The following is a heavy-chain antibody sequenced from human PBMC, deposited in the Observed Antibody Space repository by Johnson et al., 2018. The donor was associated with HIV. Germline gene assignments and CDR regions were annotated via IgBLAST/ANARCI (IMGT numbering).Heavy chain of an antibody. Sequence: VQVVESGGGLIQPGGSLRLSCAASGLTFSNAWMTWVRQAPGRGLAWVGRIKSNTDGGTTDSAAPVNGRFTISRDDSKHTLYLKMHILKSEDTAVYYCATVWRNEGRHAFDVWGQGTMVTVSS. V-gene: IGHV3-15*01. CDR1: GLTFSNAW. J-gene: IGHJ3*01. D-gene: IGHD1-1*01. CDR3: ATVWRNEGRHAFDV. CDR2: IKSNTDGGTT.